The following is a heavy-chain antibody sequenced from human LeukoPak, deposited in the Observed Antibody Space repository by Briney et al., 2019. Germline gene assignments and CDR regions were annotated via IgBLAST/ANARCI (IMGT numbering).Heavy chain of an antibody. J-gene: IGHJ4*01. V-gene: IGHV3-23*01. CDR3: AKGVYGSGWSYFDY. CDR2: LSGSGITT. D-gene: IGHD6-19*01. Sequence: PGGSLRLSCAASGFTFSNSAMSWVRQAPGKGLEWVSTLSGSGITTYYADSVKGRFTISRDNSKNTLYLQMNSLRAEDTAVYYCAKGVYGSGWSYFDYWGRGTLVTVSS. CDR1: GFTFSNSA.